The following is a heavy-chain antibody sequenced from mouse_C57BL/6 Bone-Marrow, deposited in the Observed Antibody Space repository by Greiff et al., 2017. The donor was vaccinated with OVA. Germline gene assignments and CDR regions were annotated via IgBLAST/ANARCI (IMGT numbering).Heavy chain of an antibody. CDR1: GYAFSSSW. CDR3: GRQGGTGYFDY. D-gene: IGHD4-1*01. Sequence: QVQLQQSGPELVKPGASVKISCKASGYAFSSSWMNWVKQRPGKGLEWIGRIYPGDGDTNYNGKFKGKATLTADKSSSTAYMQLSSLTSEDSAVYCCGRQGGTGYFDYWGQGTTRTVSS. V-gene: IGHV1-82*01. J-gene: IGHJ2*01. CDR2: IYPGDGDT.